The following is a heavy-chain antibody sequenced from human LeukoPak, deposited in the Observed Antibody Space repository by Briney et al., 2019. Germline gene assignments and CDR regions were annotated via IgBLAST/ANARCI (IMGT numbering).Heavy chain of an antibody. CDR2: VTGGGGDT. Sequence: GGSLRLSCAASGFTVSSNYMSWVRQAPGKRLEWVSVVTGGGGDTYYADSVKGRFTISRDNSKNMLYLQMNSLRAEDAAVYYCAKAPLRSCSGAICYPFDYWGQGTLVTVSS. CDR1: GFTVSSNY. V-gene: IGHV3-53*01. CDR3: AKAPLRSCSGAICYPFDY. D-gene: IGHD2-15*01. J-gene: IGHJ4*02.